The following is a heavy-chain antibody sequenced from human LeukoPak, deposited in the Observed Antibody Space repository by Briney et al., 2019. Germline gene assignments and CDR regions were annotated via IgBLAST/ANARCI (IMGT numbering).Heavy chain of an antibody. CDR3: ARVRPLVVVVAAKGDWFDP. Sequence: PSETLSLTRAVSGSSISSGYYWGWIRQPPGKGLEWIGSIYHSGSTYYNPSLKSRVTILVDTSKNQFSLKLSSVTAADTAVYYCARVRPLVVVVAAKGDWFDPWGQGTLVTVSS. CDR1: GSSISSGYY. CDR2: IYHSGST. D-gene: IGHD2-15*01. V-gene: IGHV4-38-2*01. J-gene: IGHJ5*02.